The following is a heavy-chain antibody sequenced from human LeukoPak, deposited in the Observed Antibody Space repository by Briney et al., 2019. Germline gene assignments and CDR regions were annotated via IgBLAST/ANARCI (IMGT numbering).Heavy chain of an antibody. V-gene: IGHV4-34*01. J-gene: IGHJ4*02. CDR3: ARVGTMVRS. CDR1: GGSFSGYY. Sequence: SETLSLTCAVYGGSFSGYYWSWIRQPPGKGLEWIGEINHSGSTNYNPSLKSRVTISVDTSKNQFSLKLSSVTAADTAVYYCARVGTMVRSWGQGTLVTVSS. D-gene: IGHD3-10*01. CDR2: INHSGST.